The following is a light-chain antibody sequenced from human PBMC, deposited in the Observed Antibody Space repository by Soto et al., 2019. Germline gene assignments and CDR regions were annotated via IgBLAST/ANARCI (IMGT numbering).Light chain of an antibody. J-gene: IGKJ1*01. CDR1: QSISSW. CDR2: KAS. CDR3: QHYKTYSRT. V-gene: IGKV1-5*03. Sequence: DIQMTQSPSTLSASVGDRVTMTCRASQSISSWLAWYQQKPGKAPNRLIYKASSLESGVPSRFSGSGSGTEFTLTISSLQPDDFATYYCQHYKTYSRTFGQGTKVEIK.